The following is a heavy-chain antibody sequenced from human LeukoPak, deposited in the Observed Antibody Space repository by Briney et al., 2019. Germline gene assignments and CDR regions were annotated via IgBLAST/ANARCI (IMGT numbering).Heavy chain of an antibody. CDR2: IYYSGST. V-gene: IGHV4-39*01. CDR3: AVGGYSYGFGAFDI. J-gene: IGHJ3*02. D-gene: IGHD5-18*01. CDR1: GGSISSSSYY. Sequence: SETLSLTCTVSGGSISSSSYYWGWIRQPPGKGLEWIGSIYYSGSTYYNPSLKSRATISVDTSKNQFSLKLSSVTAADTAVYYCAVGGYSYGFGAFDIWGQGTMVTVSS.